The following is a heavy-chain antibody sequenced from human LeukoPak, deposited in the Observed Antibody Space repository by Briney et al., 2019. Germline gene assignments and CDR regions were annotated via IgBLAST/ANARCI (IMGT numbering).Heavy chain of an antibody. CDR3: ASGGSSGWYFDY. D-gene: IGHD6-19*01. Sequence: SGGSLRLSCAASGFTFSSYSMSWVRQSPGKGLEWVANIKQDGSEKYYVDSVKGRFTISRDNAKNSVYLQMNSLRAEDTAVYYCASGGSSGWYFDYWGQGTLVTVSS. V-gene: IGHV3-7*01. J-gene: IGHJ4*02. CDR1: GFTFSSYS. CDR2: IKQDGSEK.